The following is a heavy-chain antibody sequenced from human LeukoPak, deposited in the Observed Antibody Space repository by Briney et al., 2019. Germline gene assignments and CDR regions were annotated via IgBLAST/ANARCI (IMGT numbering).Heavy chain of an antibody. CDR3: VGGGGELDY. Sequence: GGSLRLSCAASGFSVRDFWMAWVRQAPGKGLEWVAHIKEDRTADYYVDSVKGRFTISKDDGKNSLHLQMNSLRVEDTAVYYFVGGGGELDYWGQGTLVTLSS. CDR1: GFSVRDFW. V-gene: IGHV3-7*01. CDR2: IKEDRTAD. D-gene: IGHD3-16*01. J-gene: IGHJ4*02.